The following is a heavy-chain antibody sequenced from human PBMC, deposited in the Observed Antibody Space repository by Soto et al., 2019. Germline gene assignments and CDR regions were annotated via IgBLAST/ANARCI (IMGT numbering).Heavy chain of an antibody. CDR1: GLTISGKKY. CDR3: ATWHEREHAYDV. J-gene: IGHJ3*01. D-gene: IGHD1-1*01. CDR2: LYDVDGS. Sequence: VESGGGLIQPGESLRLSCAAFGLTISGKKYVAWVRQAPGKGLEWVSALYDVDGSFYADSVKGRFTTSSDSSKTTVYLQMNDLRPDDTAVYYCATWHEREHAYDVWGQGTTVTVSS. V-gene: IGHV3-53*01.